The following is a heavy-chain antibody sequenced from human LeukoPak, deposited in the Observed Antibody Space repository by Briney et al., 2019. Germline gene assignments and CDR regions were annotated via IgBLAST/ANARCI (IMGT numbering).Heavy chain of an antibody. J-gene: IGHJ4*02. Sequence: GGSLRLSCAASGFTFNTYTMNWVRQAPGKGLEWVSSITASSTAIYSADSVKGRFTISRDNAKNFLYLQMNSLRAEDTAVYYCARTYYDILTGYNPYFDYWGQGILVTVTS. V-gene: IGHV3-21*01. CDR1: GFTFNTYT. D-gene: IGHD3-9*01. CDR3: ARTYYDILTGYNPYFDY. CDR2: ITASSTAI.